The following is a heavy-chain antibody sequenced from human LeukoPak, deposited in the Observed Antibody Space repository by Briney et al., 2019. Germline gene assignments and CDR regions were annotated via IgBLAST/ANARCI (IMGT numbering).Heavy chain of an antibody. CDR2: ISYDGSNK. CDR3: ATGEYYFDY. CDR1: GFTFSSYG. D-gene: IGHD3-10*01. J-gene: IGHJ4*02. V-gene: IGHV3-30*03. Sequence: GRSLRLSCAASGFTFSSYGMHWVRQAPGKGLEWVAVISYDGSNKYYADSVKGRFTISRDNFKNTLYLQMNSLRAEDTAVYYCATGEYYFDYWGQGTLVTVSS.